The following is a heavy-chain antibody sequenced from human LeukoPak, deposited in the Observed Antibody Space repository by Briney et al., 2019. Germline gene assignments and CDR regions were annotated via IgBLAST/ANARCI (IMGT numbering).Heavy chain of an antibody. CDR3: ARDGYDSSGYSNAFDI. CDR1: GFTFSSYS. J-gene: IGHJ3*02. V-gene: IGHV3-48*04. D-gene: IGHD3-22*01. Sequence: GGSLRLSCAASGFTFSSYSMNWVRQAPGKGLEWVSYISSSSTIYYADSVKGRFTISRDNAKNSLYLQMNSLRAEDTAVYYCARDGYDSSGYSNAFDIWGQGTMVTVSS. CDR2: ISSSSTI.